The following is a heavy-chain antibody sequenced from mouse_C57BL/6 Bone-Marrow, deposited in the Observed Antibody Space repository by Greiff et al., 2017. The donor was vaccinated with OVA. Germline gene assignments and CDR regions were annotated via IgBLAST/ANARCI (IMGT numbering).Heavy chain of an antibody. D-gene: IGHD4-1*01. CDR2: IDPETGGT. CDR1: GYTFTDYE. Sequence: VQLVESGAELVRPGASVTLSCKASGYTFTDYEMHWVKQTPVHGLEWIGAIDPETGGTAYNQKFKGKAILTADKSSSTAYMELRSLTSEDSAVYYCTRHWDRAWFAYWGQGTLVTVSA. J-gene: IGHJ3*01. V-gene: IGHV1-15*01. CDR3: TRHWDRAWFAY.